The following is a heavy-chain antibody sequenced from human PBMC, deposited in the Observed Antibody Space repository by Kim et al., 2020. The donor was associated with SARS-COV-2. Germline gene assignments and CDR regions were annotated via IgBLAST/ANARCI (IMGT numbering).Heavy chain of an antibody. D-gene: IGHD3-10*01. CDR1: GDSVSGGSYY. Sequence: SETLSLTCTVSGDSVSGGSYYWSWIRRPPGKGLEWIGYIHYSGSTNYNPSLKSRVTISVDTSKNQFSLKLRSVTAADTAVYYCARVSGSSDAFDIWGQGTKVTVSS. CDR2: IHYSGST. J-gene: IGHJ3*02. V-gene: IGHV4-61*01. CDR3: ARVSGSSDAFDI.